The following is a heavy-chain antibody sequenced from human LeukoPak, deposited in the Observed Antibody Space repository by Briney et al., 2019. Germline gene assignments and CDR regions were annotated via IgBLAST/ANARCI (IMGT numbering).Heavy chain of an antibody. Sequence: GGSLRLSCAASGFNFSDYAMSWVRQAPGKGLEWVSTISDNGDGTYYADSVKGRFTISRDNSKNTVFLRMSSLRADDSAVYYCATDRERDPSVYYLVGGQGTLITVSS. CDR3: ATDRERDPSVYYLV. J-gene: IGHJ4*02. V-gene: IGHV3-23*01. CDR1: GFNFSDYA. D-gene: IGHD3-22*01. CDR2: ISDNGDGT.